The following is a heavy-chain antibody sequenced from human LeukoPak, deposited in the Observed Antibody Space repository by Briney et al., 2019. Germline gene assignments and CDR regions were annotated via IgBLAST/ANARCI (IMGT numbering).Heavy chain of an antibody. Sequence: GSLRLSCAASGFTFNSYSMNWVRQAPGKGLEWVSSISSSSSYIYYADSVKGRFTISRDNAKNSLYLQMNSLRAEDTAVYYCARSSSHYYYYYMDVWGKGTTVTVSS. CDR2: ISSSSSYI. D-gene: IGHD2-15*01. CDR3: ARSSSHYYYYYMDV. CDR1: GFTFNSYS. V-gene: IGHV3-21*01. J-gene: IGHJ6*03.